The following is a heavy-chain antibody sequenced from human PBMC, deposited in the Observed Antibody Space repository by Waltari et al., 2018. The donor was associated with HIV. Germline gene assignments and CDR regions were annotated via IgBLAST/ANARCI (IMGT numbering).Heavy chain of an antibody. D-gene: IGHD3-3*01. Sequence: QVQLVQSGAEVKKPGSSVKVSCKASGGTFSSYTISWVRQAPGQGLEWMGRIIPILGIANYAQKFQGRVTITADKSTSTAYMELSSLRSEDTAVYYCARGSHYYDFWSALTAFDPWGQGTLVTVSS. V-gene: IGHV1-69*02. CDR1: GGTFSSYT. CDR3: ARGSHYYDFWSALTAFDP. CDR2: IIPILGIA. J-gene: IGHJ5*02.